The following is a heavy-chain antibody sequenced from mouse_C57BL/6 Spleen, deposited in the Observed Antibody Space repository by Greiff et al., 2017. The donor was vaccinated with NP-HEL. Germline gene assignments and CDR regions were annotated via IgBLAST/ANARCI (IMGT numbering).Heavy chain of an antibody. CDR2: IYPGSGST. J-gene: IGHJ3*01. D-gene: IGHD1-1*01. CDR1: GYTFTSYW. CDR3: ATDYYGSRALFAY. Sequence: QVQLQQPGAELVKPGASVKMSCKASGYTFTSYWITWVKQRPGQGLEWIGDIYPGSGSTTYNEKFKSKATLTVDTSSSTAYMQLSSLTSEDSAVYYCATDYYGSRALFAYWGQGTLVTVSA. V-gene: IGHV1-55*01.